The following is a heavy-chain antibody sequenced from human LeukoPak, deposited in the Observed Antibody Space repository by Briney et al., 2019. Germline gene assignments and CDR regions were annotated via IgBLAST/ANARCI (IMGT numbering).Heavy chain of an antibody. CDR2: ISTSSSYL. J-gene: IGHJ4*02. V-gene: IGHV3-21*01. CDR3: ARANGYYFDY. D-gene: IGHD2-8*01. CDR1: GFTFSTYS. Sequence: GGSLRLSCAASGFTFSTYSMHWVRQAPGKGPEWVSSISTSSSYLYYADSVKGRFTISRDNAKNSLYLQMNSLRAEDTAVYYCARANGYYFDYWGQGTLVTVSS.